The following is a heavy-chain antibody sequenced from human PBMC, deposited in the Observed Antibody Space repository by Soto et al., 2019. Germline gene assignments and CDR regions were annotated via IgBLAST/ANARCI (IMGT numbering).Heavy chain of an antibody. CDR1: GFTVSSNY. CDR2: IYSGGST. J-gene: IGHJ3*02. V-gene: IGHV3-66*01. D-gene: IGHD6-13*01. CDR3: ASPIAARGLNAFDI. Sequence: GGSLRLSCAASGFTVSSNYMSWVRQAPGKGLEWVSVIYSGGSTYYADSVKGRFTISRDNSKNTLYLQMNSLRAEDTAVYYCASPIAARGLNAFDIWGQGTMVTVSS.